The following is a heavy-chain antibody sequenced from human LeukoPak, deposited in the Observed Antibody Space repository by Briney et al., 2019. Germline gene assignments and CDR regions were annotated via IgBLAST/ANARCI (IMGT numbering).Heavy chain of an antibody. Sequence: SQTLSLTCAISGDSVSSNSVTWNWIRQSPSRGLEWLGRTYYRSTWYNDYAVSVRGRITVNPDTSKNQFSLHLNSVTPEDTAVYYCARRLTQYDCFNPWGRGILVTVSS. CDR1: GDSVSSNSVT. CDR2: TYYRSTWYN. CDR3: ARRLTQYDCFNP. V-gene: IGHV6-1*01. J-gene: IGHJ5*02. D-gene: IGHD2-2*01.